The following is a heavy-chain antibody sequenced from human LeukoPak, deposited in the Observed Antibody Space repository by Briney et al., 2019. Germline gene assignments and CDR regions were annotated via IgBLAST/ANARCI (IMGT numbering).Heavy chain of an antibody. J-gene: IGHJ4*02. CDR2: ISSSSSYI. CDR1: GFTFSSYS. Sequence: PGGSLRLSCAASGFTFSSYSMNWVRQAPGKGLELVSSISSSSSYIYYADSVKGRFTISRDNAKNSLYLQMNSLRAEDTALYYCARAYYYDSSGYFSALNYFDYWGQGTLVTVSS. V-gene: IGHV3-21*01. CDR3: ARAYYYDSSGYFSALNYFDY. D-gene: IGHD3-22*01.